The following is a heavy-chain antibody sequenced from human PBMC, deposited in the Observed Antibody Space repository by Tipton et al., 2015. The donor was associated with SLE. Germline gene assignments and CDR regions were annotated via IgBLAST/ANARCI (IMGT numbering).Heavy chain of an antibody. D-gene: IGHD4-23*01. CDR2: IYYSGSTNYSGST. V-gene: IGHV4-59*07. J-gene: IGHJ5*02. Sequence: TLSLTCTVSGGSISSYYWSWIRQPPGKGLEWIGYIYYSGSTNYSGSTNYNPSLKSRVTISVDTSKNQFSLKLSSVTAADTAVYYCARTFPYGGFDPWGQGILVTVSS. CDR3: ARTFPYGGFDP. CDR1: GGSISSYY.